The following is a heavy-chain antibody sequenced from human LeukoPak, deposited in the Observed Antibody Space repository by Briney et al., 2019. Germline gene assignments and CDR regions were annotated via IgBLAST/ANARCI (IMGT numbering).Heavy chain of an antibody. J-gene: IGHJ5*02. D-gene: IGHD6-13*01. V-gene: IGHV3-21*01. Sequence: PGGSLRLSCAASGFTFSTYSTNWVRQAPGKGLEWVSSISSNSIYIYYADSVKGRFTISRDNAKNSLYLQMNSLRAEDTAVYYCARAGSIAAAGINWFDPWGQGTLVTVSS. CDR3: ARAGSIAAAGINWFDP. CDR1: GFTFSTYS. CDR2: ISSNSIYI.